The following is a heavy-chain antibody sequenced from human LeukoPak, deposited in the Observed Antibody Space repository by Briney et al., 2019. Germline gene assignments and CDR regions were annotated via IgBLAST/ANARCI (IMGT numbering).Heavy chain of an antibody. CDR2: ICAYNGNT. J-gene: IGHJ5*02. CDR1: GYTFSNSV. V-gene: IGHV1-18*01. Sequence: ASVKVSCKASGYTFSNSVVSWLRQAPGQGLEWMGWICAYNGNTNYAQKFQDRVAMTTDTSTNTAYMELRSLRSDETAVYYCAKSIKVALSGAYFDPWGQGTLVTVSS. D-gene: IGHD6-19*01. CDR3: AKSIKVALSGAYFDP.